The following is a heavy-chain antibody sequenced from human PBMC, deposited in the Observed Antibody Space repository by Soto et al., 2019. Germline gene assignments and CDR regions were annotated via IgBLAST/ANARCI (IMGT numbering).Heavy chain of an antibody. Sequence: ASVKVSCKVSGYTLTELSMHWVRQAPGKGLEWMGGFDPEDGETIYAQKFQGRVTMTEDTSTDTAYMELSSLRSEDTAVYYCASPHYYDSSGYYYFDYWGQGTLVTVSS. CDR3: ASPHYYDSSGYYYFDY. V-gene: IGHV1-24*01. D-gene: IGHD3-22*01. J-gene: IGHJ4*02. CDR1: GYTLTELS. CDR2: FDPEDGET.